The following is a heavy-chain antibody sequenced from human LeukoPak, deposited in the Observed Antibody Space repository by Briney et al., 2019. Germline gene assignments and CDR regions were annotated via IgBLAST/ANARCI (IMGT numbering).Heavy chain of an antibody. Sequence: PSETLSLTCAVYGGSFSGYYWSWIRQPPGKGLEWIGEINHSGSTNYNPSLKSRVTISVDTSKNQFSLKLSSVTAADTAVYYCASGTTVVTADAFDIWGQGTMVTVSS. J-gene: IGHJ3*02. D-gene: IGHD4-23*01. CDR3: ASGTTVVTADAFDI. V-gene: IGHV4-34*01. CDR2: INHSGST. CDR1: GGSFSGYY.